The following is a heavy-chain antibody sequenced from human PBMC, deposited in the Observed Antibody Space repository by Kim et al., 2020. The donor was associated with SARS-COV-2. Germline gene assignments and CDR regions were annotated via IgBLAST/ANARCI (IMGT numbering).Heavy chain of an antibody. V-gene: IGHV1-69*04. CDR3: AREQVVVVVAATPYFDL. J-gene: IGHJ2*01. D-gene: IGHD2-15*01. CDR1: GGTFSSYA. Sequence: SVKVSCKASGGTFSSYAISWVRQAPGQGLEWMGRIIPILGIANYAQKFQGRVTITADKSTSTAYMELSSLRSEDTAVYYCAREQVVVVVAATPYFDLWGRGTLVTVSS. CDR2: IIPILGIA.